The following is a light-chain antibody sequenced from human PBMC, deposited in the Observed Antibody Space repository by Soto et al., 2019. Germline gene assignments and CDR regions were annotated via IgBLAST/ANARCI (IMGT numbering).Light chain of an antibody. CDR2: DAS. CDR1: QTVRNNY. Sequence: EFVLTQSPGPLSLSPGERATLSCSASQTVRNNYLAWYQQKPGQAPRLLIYDASSRATGIPDRFSGSGSGTDFTLTISRLEPEDFAVYYCQQHGSSPITFGQGTRLEIK. V-gene: IGKV3-20*01. J-gene: IGKJ5*01. CDR3: QQHGSSPIT.